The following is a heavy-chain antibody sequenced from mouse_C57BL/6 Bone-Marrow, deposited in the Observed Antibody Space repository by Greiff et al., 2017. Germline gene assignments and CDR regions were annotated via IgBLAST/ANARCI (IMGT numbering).Heavy chain of an antibody. CDR2: INPNNGGT. CDR1: GYTFTDYN. V-gene: IGHV1-18*01. D-gene: IGHD1-1*01. J-gene: IGHJ1*03. CDR3: AISLITTVVATDWYFDV. Sequence: VQLQQSGPELVKPGASVKIPCKASGYTFTDYNMDWVKQSHGKSLEWIGDINPNNGGTIYNQKFKGKAILTVDKSSSTAYMELRSLTSEDTAVYYCAISLITTVVATDWYFDVWGTGTTVTVSS.